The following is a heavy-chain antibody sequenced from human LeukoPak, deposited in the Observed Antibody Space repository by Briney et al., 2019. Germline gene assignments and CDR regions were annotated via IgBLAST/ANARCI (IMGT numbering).Heavy chain of an antibody. CDR1: GGSISSGGYS. J-gene: IGHJ4*02. Sequence: SETLSLTCAVSGGSISSGGYSWSWIRQPPGKGLEWIGYIYHSGSTYYNPSLKSRVTISVDRSKNQFSLKLSSVTAADTAVYYCARTYSGYEGPNALWFDYWGQGTLVTVSS. D-gene: IGHD5-12*01. CDR2: IYHSGST. CDR3: ARTYSGYEGPNALWFDY. V-gene: IGHV4-30-2*02.